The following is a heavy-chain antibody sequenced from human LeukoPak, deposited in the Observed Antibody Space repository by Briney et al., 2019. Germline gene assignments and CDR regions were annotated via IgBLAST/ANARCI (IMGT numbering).Heavy chain of an antibody. Sequence: KPSETLSLTCTVSGGSISSYYWSWIRQPPGKGLEWIGYIYYSGSTNYNPSLKSRVTISVDTSKNQFSLKLSSVTAADTAVYYCARGDYLSSALDYWGQGTLVTVSS. CDR3: ARGDYLSSALDY. D-gene: IGHD4-17*01. CDR2: IYYSGST. CDR1: GGSISSYY. J-gene: IGHJ4*02. V-gene: IGHV4-59*01.